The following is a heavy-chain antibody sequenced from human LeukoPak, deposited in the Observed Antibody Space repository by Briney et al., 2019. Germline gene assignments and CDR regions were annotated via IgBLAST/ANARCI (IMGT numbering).Heavy chain of an antibody. CDR1: GFTFSSYG. J-gene: IGHJ4*02. CDR2: IRYDGSNK. V-gene: IGHV3-30*02. D-gene: IGHD6-6*01. Sequence: QPGGSLRLSCAASGFTFSSYGMHWVRQAPGKGLEWVAFIRYDGSNKYYADSVKGRFTISRDNAKNSLYLQMNSLRAEDTAVYYCARWHSSSSVGLFDYWGQGTLVTVSS. CDR3: ARWHSSSSVGLFDY.